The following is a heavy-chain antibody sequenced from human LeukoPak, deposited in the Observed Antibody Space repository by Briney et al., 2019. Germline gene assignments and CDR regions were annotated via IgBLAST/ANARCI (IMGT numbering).Heavy chain of an antibody. CDR2: TKQDGSEK. D-gene: IGHD3-10*01. CDR3: ARDAPRGGFDY. V-gene: IGHV3-7*01. Sequence: GGSLRLSCEASGFNFTNYWMSWVRQAPGQGLEWVANTKQDGSEKNYVDSVKGRFTISRDNAKNSLYLQMNSLRAEDTAVYYCARDAPRGGFDYWGQGTLVTVSS. CDR1: GFNFTNYW. J-gene: IGHJ4*02.